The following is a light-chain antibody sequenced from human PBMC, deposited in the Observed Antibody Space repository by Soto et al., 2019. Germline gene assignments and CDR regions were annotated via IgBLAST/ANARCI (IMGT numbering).Light chain of an antibody. CDR3: LQDHNYPLT. V-gene: IGKV1-6*01. J-gene: IGKJ4*01. CDR1: QDIRSD. Sequence: AIPISQLPSSLSAPVDDRVTITCRASQDIRSDLGWYQQRPGKAPKLLIYAASSLQSGVPSRFSGSGAGTDFTLTISSLQPEDFATYYCLQDHNYPLTLGGGTKVDI. CDR2: AAS.